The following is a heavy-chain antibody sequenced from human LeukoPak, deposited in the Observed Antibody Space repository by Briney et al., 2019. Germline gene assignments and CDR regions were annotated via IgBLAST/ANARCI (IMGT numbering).Heavy chain of an antibody. Sequence: SETLSLTCAVYGGSFSGYYWSWIRQPPGKGLEWIGEINHSGSANYSPSLESRVTISVDTSKNQFSLKLSSVTAADTAVYYCARRYYGSGSFDYWGQGTLVTVSS. CDR2: INHSGSA. V-gene: IGHV4-34*01. D-gene: IGHD3-10*01. J-gene: IGHJ4*02. CDR3: ARRYYGSGSFDY. CDR1: GGSFSGYY.